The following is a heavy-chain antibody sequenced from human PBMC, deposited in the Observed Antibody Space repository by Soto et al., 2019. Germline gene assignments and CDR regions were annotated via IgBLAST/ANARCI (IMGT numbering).Heavy chain of an antibody. D-gene: IGHD3-16*01. CDR1: GLTFSNYW. CDR2: IKQDGSER. CDR3: ARDWGY. J-gene: IGHJ4*01. V-gene: IGHV3-7*04. Sequence: EVQLVESGGGLVQPGGSLRLSCVASGLTFSNYWMSWVRQAPGKGLEWVANIKQDGSERYYVDSVKGRFSISRDNAKSSLYLQMNSLRAEDTDVYYWARDWGYWGQGILVAVSS.